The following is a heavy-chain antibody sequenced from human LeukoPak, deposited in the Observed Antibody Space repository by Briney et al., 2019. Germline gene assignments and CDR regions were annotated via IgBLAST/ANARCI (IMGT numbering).Heavy chain of an antibody. V-gene: IGHV3-23*01. Sequence: PGGSLRLSCAASGFTFSDYYMSWIRQAPGKGLEWVAGISGSGDTTYYAESVKGRFTISRDNSRTTLYLQMNRLRAEDTAIYYCAKDYSSSFWGQGTLVTVSS. CDR2: ISGSGDTT. J-gene: IGHJ4*02. CDR1: GFTFSDYY. CDR3: AKDYSSSF. D-gene: IGHD6-6*01.